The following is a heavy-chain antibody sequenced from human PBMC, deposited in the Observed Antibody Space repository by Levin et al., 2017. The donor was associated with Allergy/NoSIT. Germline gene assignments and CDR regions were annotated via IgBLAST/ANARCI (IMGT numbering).Heavy chain of an antibody. J-gene: IGHJ3*02. D-gene: IGHD2-2*03. CDR1: GGTFSSYA. Sequence: KISCKASGGTFSSYAISWVRQAPGQGLEWMGGIIPIFGTANYAQKFQGRVTITADESTSTAYMELSSLRSEDTAVYYCASGYCSSTSCYGAALTLDAFDIWGQGTMVTVSS. CDR2: IIPIFGTA. CDR3: ASGYCSSTSCYGAALTLDAFDI. V-gene: IGHV1-69*01.